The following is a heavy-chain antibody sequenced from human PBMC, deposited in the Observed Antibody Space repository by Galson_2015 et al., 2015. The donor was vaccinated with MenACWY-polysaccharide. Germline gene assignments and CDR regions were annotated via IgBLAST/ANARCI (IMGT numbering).Heavy chain of an antibody. Sequence: VKVSCKASGYTFTRYDINWVRQATGQGLELMGWMNPNTGNTGYAQKFQGRVTMTRNTSISTAYMELSSLRSVDTAVYYCARGVGATSRPNYWGQGTLVTVSS. D-gene: IGHD1-26*01. CDR2: MNPNTGNT. CDR3: ARGVGATSRPNY. CDR1: GYTFTRYD. J-gene: IGHJ4*02. V-gene: IGHV1-8*01.